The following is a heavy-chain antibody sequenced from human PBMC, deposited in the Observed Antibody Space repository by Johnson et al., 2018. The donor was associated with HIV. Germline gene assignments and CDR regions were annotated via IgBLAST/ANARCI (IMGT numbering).Heavy chain of an antibody. CDR3: ARVIGYDSSGKAFDI. D-gene: IGHD3-22*01. CDR2: IYDGGTT. J-gene: IGHJ3*02. V-gene: IGHV3-66*02. CDR1: GFTVSSNY. Sequence: EVQLVESGGGVVQPGGSLRLSCAASGFTVSSNYMSWVRQAPGKGLEWVSFIYDGGTTYYADSVKGRFTISRDNSKNTLYLQMNSLRAEDTALYYCARVIGYDSSGKAFDIWGRGTRVTVSS.